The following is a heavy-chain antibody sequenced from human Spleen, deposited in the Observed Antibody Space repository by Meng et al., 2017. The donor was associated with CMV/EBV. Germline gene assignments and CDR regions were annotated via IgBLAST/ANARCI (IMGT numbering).Heavy chain of an antibody. D-gene: IGHD1-7*01. CDR3: ARVRAGSTGYYFDY. J-gene: IGHJ4*02. CDR1: GGSISSYY. CDR2: IYYSGST. Sequence: SETLSLTCTVSGGSISSYYWSWIRQPPGKGLEWIGYIYYSGSTNYNPSLKSRVTISVDTSKNQFSLRLSSVTAADTAVYYCARVRAGSTGYYFDYWGQGTLVTVSS. V-gene: IGHV4-59*08.